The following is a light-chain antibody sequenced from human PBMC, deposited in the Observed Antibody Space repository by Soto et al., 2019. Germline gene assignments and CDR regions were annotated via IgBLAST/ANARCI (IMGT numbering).Light chain of an antibody. J-gene: IGLJ2*01. CDR2: EVS. CDR1: SSDVGGYNY. CDR3: SSYAGSNNHVV. Sequence: QSALTQPPSASGSPEQSVTISCTGTSSDVGGYNYVSWYQQHPGKAPKLMIYEVSKRPSGVPDRFSGSKSGNTASLTVSGLQAEDEADYYCSSYAGSNNHVVFGGGTKLTVL. V-gene: IGLV2-8*01.